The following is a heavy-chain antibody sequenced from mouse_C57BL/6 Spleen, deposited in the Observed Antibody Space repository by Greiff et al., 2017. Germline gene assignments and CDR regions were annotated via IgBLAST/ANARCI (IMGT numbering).Heavy chain of an antibody. CDR3: ARDGSSRYFDV. Sequence: QVQLQQSGAELVKPGASVKISCKASGYAFSSYWMNWVKQRPGKGLEWIGQIYPGDGDTNYNGKSKGKATLTADNSSSPAYMQLSILTSEDSAVYFCARDGSSRYFDVWGTGTTVTVSS. CDR2: IYPGDGDT. D-gene: IGHD1-1*01. CDR1: GYAFSSYW. J-gene: IGHJ1*03. V-gene: IGHV1-80*01.